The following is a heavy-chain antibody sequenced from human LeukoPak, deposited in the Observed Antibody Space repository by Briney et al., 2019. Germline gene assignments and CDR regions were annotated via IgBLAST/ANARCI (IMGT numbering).Heavy chain of an antibody. CDR1: GGSISSYY. J-gene: IGHJ4*02. Sequence: SETLSLTCTVSGGSISSYYWSWIRQPPGKGLEWIGYIYYSGSTNYNPSLKSRVTISVDTSKNQFSLKLSSVTAADTAAYYCARELISMIIVGTLGYWGQGTLVTVSS. CDR2: IYYSGST. V-gene: IGHV4-59*01. CDR3: ARELISMIIVGTLGY. D-gene: IGHD3-22*01.